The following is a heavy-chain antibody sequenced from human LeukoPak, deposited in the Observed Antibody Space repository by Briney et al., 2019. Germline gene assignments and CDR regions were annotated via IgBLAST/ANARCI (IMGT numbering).Heavy chain of an antibody. CDR1: GCSISSGGYY. V-gene: IGHV4-31*03. CDR2: IYYSGST. CDR3: ATPGYSSGWYYFDY. D-gene: IGHD6-19*01. Sequence: SETLSLTCTVSGCSISSGGYYWSWIRQHPGKGLEWIGYIYYSGSTYYNPSLKSRVTISVDTSKNQFSLKLSSVTAADTAVYYCATPGYSSGWYYFDYWGQGTLVTVSS. J-gene: IGHJ4*02.